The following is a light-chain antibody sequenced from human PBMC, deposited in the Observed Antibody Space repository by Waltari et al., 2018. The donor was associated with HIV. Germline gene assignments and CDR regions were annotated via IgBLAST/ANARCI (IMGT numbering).Light chain of an antibody. J-gene: IGKJ1*01. CDR3: QQYNDWLSWT. V-gene: IGKV3-15*01. Sequence: EIVMTQSPATLSVSPGQRATVSCWASQSISSNLAWYQQRPGQAPRLLVYDASTRVAGIPAGFSASGFATEFTLTISSLQSEDFAVYYCQQYNDWLSWTFGQGTKVEMK. CDR1: QSISSN. CDR2: DAS.